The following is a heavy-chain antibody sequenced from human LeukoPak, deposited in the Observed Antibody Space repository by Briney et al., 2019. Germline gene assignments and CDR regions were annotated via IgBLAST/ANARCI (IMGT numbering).Heavy chain of an antibody. CDR1: GDSVSSISAT. J-gene: IGHJ4*02. CDR3: AKSAYFREYFDY. V-gene: IGHV6-1*01. D-gene: IGHD2-8*01. CDR2: TYYRSTWHN. Sequence: SQTLSLACAISGDSVSSISATWNWIRQSPSRGLVWLGRTYYRSTWHNDYAASVKSQITINPDTSKNQFFLQLNSVTLEDTAVYYCAKSAYFREYFDYWGQGILVTVSS.